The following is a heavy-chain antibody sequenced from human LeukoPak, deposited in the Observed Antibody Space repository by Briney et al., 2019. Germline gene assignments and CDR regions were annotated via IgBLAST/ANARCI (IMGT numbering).Heavy chain of an antibody. CDR3: ASGDYEAGNFDY. J-gene: IGHJ4*02. Sequence: SVKVSCKASGGTFSSYAISWVRQAPGQGLEWMGGIIPIFGTANYAQKFQGRVTITADESTSTAYMELSSLRSEDTAVYYCASGDYEAGNFDYWGQGTLVTVSS. CDR2: IIPIFGTA. CDR1: GGTFSSYA. D-gene: IGHD4-17*01. V-gene: IGHV1-69*13.